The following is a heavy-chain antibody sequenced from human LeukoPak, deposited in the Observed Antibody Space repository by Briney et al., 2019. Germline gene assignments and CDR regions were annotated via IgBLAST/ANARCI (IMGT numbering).Heavy chain of an antibody. CDR3: ARVRVGINFHYNPVDV. CDR2: VYYSGST. Sequence: PSETLSLTCAVSGGSFNDYQWSWLRQPPGKGLEWIGEVYYSGSTNYNPSLKSRVSMSVAPSKRQFSLNLSSVTAADTAVYHCARVRVGINFHYNPVDVWGQGTTVTVSS. CDR1: GGSFNDYQ. V-gene: IGHV4-34*01. J-gene: IGHJ6*02. D-gene: IGHD1-26*01.